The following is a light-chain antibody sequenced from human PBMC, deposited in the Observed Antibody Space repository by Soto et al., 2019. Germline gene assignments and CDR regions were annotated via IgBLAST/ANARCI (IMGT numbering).Light chain of an antibody. V-gene: IGLV4-69*01. Sequence: QPVLTQSPSASASLGASVKLTCTLSSGHSSYAIAWHQQQPEKGPRYLMKLDSDGSHTKGDAIPDRFSGSSSGAERYLTISILQSKDEADYYCQTCGTGIHVVFGGGTKLTVL. J-gene: IGLJ2*01. CDR2: LDSDGSH. CDR3: QTCGTGIHVV. CDR1: SGHSSYA.